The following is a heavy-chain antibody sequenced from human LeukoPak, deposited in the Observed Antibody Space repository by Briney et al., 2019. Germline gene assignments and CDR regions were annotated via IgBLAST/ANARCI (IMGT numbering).Heavy chain of an antibody. V-gene: IGHV1-69*05. Sequence: SVKVSCKAPGGTFSSYAISWVRQAPGQGLEWMGRIIPIFGTANYAQKFQGRVTITTDESTSTAYMELSSLRSEDTAVYYCARVGRPLAPDYWGQGTLVTVSS. J-gene: IGHJ4*02. CDR2: IIPIFGTA. CDR3: ARVGRPLAPDY. D-gene: IGHD1-1*01. CDR1: GGTFSSYA.